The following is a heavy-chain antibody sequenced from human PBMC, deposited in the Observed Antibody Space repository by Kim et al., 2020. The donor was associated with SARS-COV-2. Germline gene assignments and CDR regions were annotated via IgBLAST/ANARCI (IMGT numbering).Heavy chain of an antibody. D-gene: IGHD3-22*01. V-gene: IGHV3-9*01. CDR2: ISWNSGSI. CDR1: GFTFGDYA. CDR3: AKDSGYYYDSSGYAPVDY. J-gene: IGHJ4*02. Sequence: GGSLRLSCAASGFTFGDYAMHWVRQAPGKGLEWVSGISWNSGSIGYADSVKGRFTISRDNAKNSLYLQMNSLRAEDTALYYCAKDSGYYYDSSGYAPVDYWGQGTLVTVSS.